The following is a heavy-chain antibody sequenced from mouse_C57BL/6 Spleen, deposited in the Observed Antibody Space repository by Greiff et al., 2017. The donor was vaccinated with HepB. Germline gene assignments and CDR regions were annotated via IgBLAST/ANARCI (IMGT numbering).Heavy chain of an antibody. Sequence: VKLQQPGAELVKPGASVKMSCKASGYTFTSYWITWVKQRPGQGLEWIGDIYPGSGSTNYNEKFKSKATLTVDTSSSTAYMQLSSLTSEDSAVYYCARTHYGSSHGDYFDYWGQGTTLTVSS. CDR1: GYTFTSYW. J-gene: IGHJ2*01. D-gene: IGHD1-1*01. CDR3: ARTHYGSSHGDYFDY. CDR2: IYPGSGST. V-gene: IGHV1-55*01.